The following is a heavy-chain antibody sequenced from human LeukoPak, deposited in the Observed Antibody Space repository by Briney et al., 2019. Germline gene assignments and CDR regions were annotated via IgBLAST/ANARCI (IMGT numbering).Heavy chain of an antibody. J-gene: IGHJ4*02. D-gene: IGHD2-2*01. CDR1: GFTFSSYA. CDR2: ISYDGSNK. V-gene: IGHV3-30-3*01. Sequence: GGSLRLSCAASGFTFSSYAMHWVRQAPGKGLEWVAVISYDGSNKYYADSVKGRFTISRDNSKSTLYLQMNSLRAEDTAVYYCARDIVVVPAASRGYFDYWGQGTLVTVSS. CDR3: ARDIVVVPAASRGYFDY.